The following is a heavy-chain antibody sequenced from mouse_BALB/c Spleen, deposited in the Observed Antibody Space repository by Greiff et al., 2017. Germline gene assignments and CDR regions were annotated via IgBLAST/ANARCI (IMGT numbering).Heavy chain of an antibody. CDR2: ISYSGST. CDR1: GYSITSGY. Sequence: EVKVVESGPSLVKPSQTLSLTCSVTGYSITSGYWNWIRKFPGNKLEYMGYISYSGSTYYNPALKSQISITRDTSKNQYYLQLNSVTTEDTATYYCASYDGYYYAMDYWGQGTSVTVSS. D-gene: IGHD2-3*01. V-gene: IGHV3-8*02. J-gene: IGHJ4*01. CDR3: ASYDGYYYAMDY.